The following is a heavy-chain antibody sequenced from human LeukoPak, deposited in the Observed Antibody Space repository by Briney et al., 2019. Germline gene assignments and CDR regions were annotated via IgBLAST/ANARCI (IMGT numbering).Heavy chain of an antibody. V-gene: IGHV4-59*12. CDR1: GGSISSSY. Sequence: KPSETLSLTCTVSGGSISSSYWSWIRQPPGKGLEWIGYIYYSGSTSYNPSLKSRVTISVDTSKNQFSLKLSSVTAADTAVYYCARTYCSSTSCYGWFDPWGQGTLVTVSS. J-gene: IGHJ5*02. CDR2: IYYSGST. D-gene: IGHD2-2*01. CDR3: ARTYCSSTSCYGWFDP.